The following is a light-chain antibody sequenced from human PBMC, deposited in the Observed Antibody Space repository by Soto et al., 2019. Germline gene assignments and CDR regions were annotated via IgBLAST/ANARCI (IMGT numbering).Light chain of an antibody. CDR3: QQYNKWPLT. Sequence: EIVMTQSPATLSVSQGERATLSCRATESVSNNLAWYQQKPGQAPTLLIFAASTRATGIPARFSGSGSGTDFTLTISSLQSADFAVYYCQQYNKWPLTFGGGTKVEIK. CDR2: AAS. V-gene: IGKV3-15*01. CDR1: ESVSNN. J-gene: IGKJ4*01.